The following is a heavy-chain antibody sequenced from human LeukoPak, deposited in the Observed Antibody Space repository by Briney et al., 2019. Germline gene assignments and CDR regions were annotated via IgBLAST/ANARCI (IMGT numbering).Heavy chain of an antibody. V-gene: IGHV3-66*02. J-gene: IGHJ4*01. CDR2: IYGGDAA. Sequence: PGGSLRLSCAASGINVSINYMTWIRQAPGKGPEWVSLIYGGDAAYYAESVRGRFIISRDNLKNTLFLQMNSLRVEDTAVYYCVSSTGQQLIPYDYWGRGTHVTVSS. CDR1: GINVSINY. D-gene: IGHD6-13*01. CDR3: VSSTGQQLIPYDY.